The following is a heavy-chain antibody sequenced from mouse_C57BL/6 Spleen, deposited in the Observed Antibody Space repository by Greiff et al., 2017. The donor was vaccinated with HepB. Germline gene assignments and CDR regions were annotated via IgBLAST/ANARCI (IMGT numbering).Heavy chain of an antibody. CDR2: INPNNGGT. Sequence: VQLQQSGPELVKPGASVKMSCKASGYTFTDYNMHWVKQSHGKSLEWIGYINPNNGGTSYNQKFKGKATLTVNKSSSTAYMERRSLTSEDSAVYYCARGDYYGSSSDYWGQGTTLTVSS. CDR3: ARGDYYGSSSDY. CDR1: GYTFTDYN. D-gene: IGHD1-1*01. V-gene: IGHV1-22*01. J-gene: IGHJ2*01.